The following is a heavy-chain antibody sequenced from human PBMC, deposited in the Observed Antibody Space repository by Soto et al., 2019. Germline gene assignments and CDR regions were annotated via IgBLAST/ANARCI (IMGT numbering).Heavy chain of an antibody. CDR3: ARSDRIRDFWSGYYPYEYYYFGLDV. CDR1: GVTFSSYW. CDR2: INSDGSST. V-gene: IGHV3-74*01. Sequence: GGSLRLSCAAAGVTFSSYWMHWVRQAPGKGLVWVSRINSDGSSTSYADSVKGRFTISRDNAKNTLYLQMNSLRAEDTAVYYCARSDRIRDFWSGYYPYEYYYFGLDVWGQGPTVTVSS. J-gene: IGHJ6*02. D-gene: IGHD3-3*01.